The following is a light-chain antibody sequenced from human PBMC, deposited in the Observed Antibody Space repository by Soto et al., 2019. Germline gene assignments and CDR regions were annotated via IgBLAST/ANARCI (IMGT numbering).Light chain of an antibody. CDR2: GAS. V-gene: IGKV3-20*01. CDR3: QQYGNSPIT. J-gene: IGKJ5*01. CDR1: QSVHNF. Sequence: EVVLTQSPATLSLSPGYGSALCCEASQSVHNFLAWYQQRPGQAPRIIIYGASNRAAGIPARFSGSWYGTDFNLTISRLEPEDFAVYYCQQYGNSPITFGQGTRLEIK.